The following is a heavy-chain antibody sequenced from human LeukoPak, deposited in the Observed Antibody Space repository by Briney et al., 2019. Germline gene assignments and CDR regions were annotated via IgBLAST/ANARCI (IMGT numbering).Heavy chain of an antibody. J-gene: IGHJ4*02. D-gene: IGHD5-18*01. Sequence: SVKVSCKASGGTFSSYAISWVRQAPGQGLEWMGGIIPIFGTANYAQKFQGRVTITRDTSANTAYMELSSLRSEDTAVYYCARESPQRSGYSYPHWGQGTLVTVSS. CDR2: IIPIFGTA. V-gene: IGHV1-69*05. CDR1: GGTFSSYA. CDR3: ARESPQRSGYSYPH.